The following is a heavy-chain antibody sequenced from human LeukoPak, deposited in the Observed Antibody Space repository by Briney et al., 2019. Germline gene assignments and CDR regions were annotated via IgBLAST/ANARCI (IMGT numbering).Heavy chain of an antibody. J-gene: IGHJ4*02. CDR3: ARGNSATTTFDF. V-gene: IGHV3-66*01. Sequence: GGSLRLSCAASGFTFSSYSMTWVRQPPGKGLEWVSFVMPGGHIDYTDSVKGRFTISRDSFKNTLSLQMNSLRVDDTAVYYCARGNSATTTFDFWGQGTLVTVSS. CDR1: GFTFSSYS. D-gene: IGHD4-17*01. CDR2: VMPGGHI.